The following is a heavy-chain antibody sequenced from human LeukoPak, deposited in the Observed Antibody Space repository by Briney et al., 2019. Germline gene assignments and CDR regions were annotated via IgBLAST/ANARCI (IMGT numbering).Heavy chain of an antibody. Sequence: ASVNVSCKASGYTFTAYGISWLRQAPGQRPEWLAWISPYTGDTRYAEALGGRLTVTRDTSTTTVFMQLRSLRSDDTALYFCGRDQGSRHYPRYFDLWGRGTLVTVAS. D-gene: IGHD3-3*01. J-gene: IGHJ2*01. V-gene: IGHV1-18*01. CDR2: ISPYTGDT. CDR3: GRDQGSRHYPRYFDL. CDR1: GYTFTAYG.